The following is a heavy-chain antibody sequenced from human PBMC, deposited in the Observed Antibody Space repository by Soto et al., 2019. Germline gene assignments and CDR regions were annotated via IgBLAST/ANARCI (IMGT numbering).Heavy chain of an antibody. J-gene: IGHJ6*02. Sequence: GGSLRLSCAASGFTFSNYAMHWVRQAPGKGLKWVAFISYDGINKYYADSVKGRFTISRDNSKNTLYLQMNSLRAEDTAVYFCSRGGDIVIVPVDTYYYYGLDVWGQGTTVTVSS. CDR1: GFTFSNYA. D-gene: IGHD2-2*01. CDR3: SRGGDIVIVPVDTYYYYGLDV. CDR2: ISYDGINK. V-gene: IGHV3-30-3*01.